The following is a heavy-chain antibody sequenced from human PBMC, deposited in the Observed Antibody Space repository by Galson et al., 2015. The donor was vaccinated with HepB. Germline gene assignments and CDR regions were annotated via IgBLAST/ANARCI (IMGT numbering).Heavy chain of an antibody. CDR1: GFSLRTSGVG. CDR2: IYWDDDK. V-gene: IGHV2-5*02. CDR3: AHSQRNYGSGTPPPPACDY. J-gene: IGHJ4*02. D-gene: IGHD3-10*01. Sequence: PALVKPTQTLTLTCTFSGFSLRTSGVGVGWIRQPPGKALEWLALIYWDDDKRYSPSLKSRLTITKDTSKNQVVLTMTNMDPVDTATYYCAHSQRNYGSGTPPPPACDYWGQGTLVTVSS.